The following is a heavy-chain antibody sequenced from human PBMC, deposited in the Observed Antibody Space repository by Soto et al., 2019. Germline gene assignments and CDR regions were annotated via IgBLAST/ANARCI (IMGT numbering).Heavy chain of an antibody. V-gene: IGHV3-23*01. CDR2: ISHSGGST. CDR1: GFTLSNYV. Sequence: EVQLLESGGDLVQPGGSVRLSCAASGFTLSNYVMTWVRQAPGKGLGWVSSISHSGGSTYYADSVKARFTISRDISKNTCYLQMTGPRAAETAVYFCAKGLDSGSYTAFDYWGQGTLVTVSS. D-gene: IGHD1-26*01. CDR3: AKGLDSGSYTAFDY. J-gene: IGHJ4*02.